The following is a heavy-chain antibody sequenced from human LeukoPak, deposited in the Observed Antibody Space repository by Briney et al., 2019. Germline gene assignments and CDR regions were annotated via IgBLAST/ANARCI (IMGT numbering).Heavy chain of an antibody. CDR2: IRSKANSYAK. J-gene: IGHJ3*02. CDR1: GLLFSGSA. Sequence: GGALMHCCSAYGLLFSGSAMPTVRQASGKGLEWVGRIRSKANSYAKAHAASVKGRFTISRDDSKNTAYLQMNSLKSEDTAVYYWTRGPAVMPGSAFDIWGQGTMVTVSS. V-gene: IGHV3-73*01. D-gene: IGHD2-2*01. CDR3: TRGPAVMPGSAFDI.